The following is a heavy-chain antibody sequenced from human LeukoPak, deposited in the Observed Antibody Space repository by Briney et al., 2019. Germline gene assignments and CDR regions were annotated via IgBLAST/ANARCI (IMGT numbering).Heavy chain of an antibody. Sequence: GGSLRLSCSASGFTFSSYAMHWVRQAPGKGLEYVSAISSNGGSTYYADSVKGRFTISRDNSKNTLYLQMSTLRAEDTAVYYCVKDPGYSSSWYFDYWGLGTLVTVSS. CDR3: VKDPGYSSSWYFDY. V-gene: IGHV3-64D*06. CDR1: GFTFSSYA. J-gene: IGHJ4*02. D-gene: IGHD6-13*01. CDR2: ISSNGGST.